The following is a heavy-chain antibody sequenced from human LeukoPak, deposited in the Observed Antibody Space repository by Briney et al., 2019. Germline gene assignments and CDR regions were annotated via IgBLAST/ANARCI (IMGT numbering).Heavy chain of an antibody. CDR3: ASRYCSGGSCYLSYYGMDV. CDR1: GGSFSGYY. V-gene: IGHV4-34*01. D-gene: IGHD2-15*01. CDR2: NNHSGST. J-gene: IGHJ6*04. Sequence: SETLSLTCAVYGGSFSGYYWSWIRQPPGKGLEWDGENNHSGSTNYNPSLKSRVTISVDTSKNQFSLKLSSVTAADAAVYYCASRYCSGGSCYLSYYGMDVWGKGTTVTVSS.